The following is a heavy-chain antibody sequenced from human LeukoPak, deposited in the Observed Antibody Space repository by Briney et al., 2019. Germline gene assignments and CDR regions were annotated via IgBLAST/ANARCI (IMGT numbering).Heavy chain of an antibody. CDR3: ASDDWFYP. Sequence: GASVPVSFPASGYTFTSYSISWVGQAPGQGGAGMGWISAYNGNTNYAQKLQGRVTMPTDTSTSTAYMELRSLRSDDTAVYYCASDDWFYPWGQGSLVTVSS. CDR1: GYTFTSYS. CDR2: ISAYNGNT. J-gene: IGHJ5*02. V-gene: IGHV1-18*01.